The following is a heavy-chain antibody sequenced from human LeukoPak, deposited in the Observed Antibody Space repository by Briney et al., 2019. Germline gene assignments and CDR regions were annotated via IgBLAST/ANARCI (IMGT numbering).Heavy chain of an antibody. D-gene: IGHD3-3*01. CDR2: ISAYNGNT. J-gene: IGHJ3*02. Sequence: ASVKVSCKASGYTFTSYGISWVQQAPGQGLERMGWISAYNGNTNYAQKLQGRVTMTTDTSTSTAYMELRSLRSDDTAVYYCARDLSAITIFGVVIESAFDIWGQGTMVTVSS. V-gene: IGHV1-18*01. CDR1: GYTFTSYG. CDR3: ARDLSAITIFGVVIESAFDI.